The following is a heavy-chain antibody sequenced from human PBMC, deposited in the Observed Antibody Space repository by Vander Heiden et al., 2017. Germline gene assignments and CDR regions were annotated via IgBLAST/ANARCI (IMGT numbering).Heavy chain of an antibody. CDR1: GVTSVGSV. J-gene: IGHJ3*02. D-gene: IGHD2-15*01. CDR3: TTGSGGSDAFDI. CDR2: IRSKANSDAT. Sequence: EVQLVESGGVLVQPGESLKLSWSASGVTSVGSVRHWVRQASGKGLEWVGRIRSKANSDATAYAASVKGRFTISRDDSKNTAYLQMSSLKTEDTAVYYCTTGSGGSDAFDIWGQGTMVTVSS. V-gene: IGHV3-73*02.